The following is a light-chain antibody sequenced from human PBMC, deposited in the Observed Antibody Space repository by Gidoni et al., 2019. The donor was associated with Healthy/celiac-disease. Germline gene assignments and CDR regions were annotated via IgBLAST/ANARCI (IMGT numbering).Light chain of an antibody. CDR2: DAS. V-gene: IGKV1-5*01. CDR1: QSISSW. Sequence: DIQMTQSPSTLSASVGDRVTITCRASQSISSWLAWYQQKPGKAPKLLIYDASSLESGVPSSVSGCGSGTEFTLTISSLQPDDFATYYCQQYNSYSPTFGQXTKLEIK. CDR3: QQYNSYSPT. J-gene: IGKJ2*01.